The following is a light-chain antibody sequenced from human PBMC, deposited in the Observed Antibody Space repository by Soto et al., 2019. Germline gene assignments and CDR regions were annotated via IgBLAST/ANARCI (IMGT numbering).Light chain of an antibody. V-gene: IGKV3-15*01. CDR3: HQYDDGPYT. J-gene: IGKJ2*01. CDR2: GAS. Sequence: EIVMTQSPATLSVSPGERATLSCRASQSVSSNVGWYQQIPGQTPRLLIYGASTRATGVPVRFSGSASGTEFTLTISGLQSEDFAVYYCHQYDDGPYTFGQGTKVDIK. CDR1: QSVSSN.